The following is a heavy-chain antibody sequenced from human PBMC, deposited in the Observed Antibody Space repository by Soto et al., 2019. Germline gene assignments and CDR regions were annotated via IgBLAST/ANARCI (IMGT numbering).Heavy chain of an antibody. D-gene: IGHD3-22*01. V-gene: IGHV3-33*01. J-gene: IGHJ4*02. CDR1: GFTFSSYG. CDR2: IWYDGSNK. CDR3: ARDEHSSSGYPGW. Sequence: QVQLVESGGGVVQPGRSLRLSCAASGFTFSSYGMHWVRQAPGKRLEWVAVIWYDGSNKYYADSVKGRFTISRDNSKNTLYLQMNSLRAEDTAVYYCARDEHSSSGYPGWWGQGTLVTVSS.